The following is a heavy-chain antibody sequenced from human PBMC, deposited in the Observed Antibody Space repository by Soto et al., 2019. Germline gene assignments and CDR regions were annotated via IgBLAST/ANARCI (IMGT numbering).Heavy chain of an antibody. CDR2: IFPGDSDT. CDR1: GYTFTSYW. J-gene: IGHJ5*02. CDR3: MRQLGVDADNWFHP. V-gene: IGHV5-51*01. Sequence: HGESLKISCVASGYTFTSYWVGWVRQMPGKGLEWMGIIFPGDSDTRYSPSFRGQVTISADKSISTAYLQWSSLEASDTVMYYCMRQLGVDADNWFHPWGQGTLVTVSS. D-gene: IGHD2-8*01.